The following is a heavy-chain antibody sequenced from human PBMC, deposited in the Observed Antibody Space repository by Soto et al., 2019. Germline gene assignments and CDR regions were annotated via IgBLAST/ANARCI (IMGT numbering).Heavy chain of an antibody. CDR2: ISSSSSII. D-gene: IGHD6-13*01. CDR3: ARDQETSWYTRYSDY. Sequence: EVQLVESGGGLVQPGGSLRLSCAASGFTFSIYNMNWVRQAPGKGLEWVSYISSSSSIIYYADSVKGRFTISRDDAKNSLYLKMNGLRAEDTAVYFCARDQETSWYTRYSDYWGQGTLVTVSS. J-gene: IGHJ4*02. CDR1: GFTFSIYN. V-gene: IGHV3-48*01.